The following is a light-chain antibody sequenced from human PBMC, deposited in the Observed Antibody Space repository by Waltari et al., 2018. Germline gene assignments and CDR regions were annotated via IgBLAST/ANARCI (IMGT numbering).Light chain of an antibody. CDR3: LQYNSHPFT. J-gene: IGKJ3*01. Sequence: DIQMTQSPSSLSASAGDTVTITCRASQGISTYLNWYQQKPGKAPKRLIYAASSLEGGVPSRFSGSGSGTDVTLTISSLQPEDFATYYCLQYNSHPFTFGPGTKLDIK. V-gene: IGKV1-17*01. CDR1: QGISTY. CDR2: AAS.